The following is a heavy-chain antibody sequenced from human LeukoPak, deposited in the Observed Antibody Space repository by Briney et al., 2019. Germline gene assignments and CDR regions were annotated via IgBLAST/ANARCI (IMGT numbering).Heavy chain of an antibody. Sequence: ASVKVSCKASGYTFTDYYIHWLRPAPGQGLEWMGWINPNSGGPNYAQKFQGRVTMTRDTSINTAYMELSRLRSDDTAVYYCARDNQMTTYYYDSWFDPWGQGTLVTVSS. CDR3: ARDNQMTTYYYDSWFDP. CDR1: GYTFTDYY. D-gene: IGHD3-22*01. CDR2: INPNSGGP. V-gene: IGHV1-2*02. J-gene: IGHJ5*02.